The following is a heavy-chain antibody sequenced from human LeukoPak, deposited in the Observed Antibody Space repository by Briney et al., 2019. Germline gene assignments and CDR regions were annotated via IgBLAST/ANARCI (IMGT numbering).Heavy chain of an antibody. D-gene: IGHD6-19*01. CDR2: MNPNSGNT. CDR3: TRGSSGRRDN. Sequence: ASVKVSCKASGYTFTSCDINWVRQAPGQGLEWMGWMNPNSGNTGYGQSFQGRITMTRDISIGTAYMELSNLSSEDTAIYYCTRGSSGRRDNWGQGTLVTVSA. CDR1: GYTFTSCD. V-gene: IGHV1-8*01. J-gene: IGHJ4*02.